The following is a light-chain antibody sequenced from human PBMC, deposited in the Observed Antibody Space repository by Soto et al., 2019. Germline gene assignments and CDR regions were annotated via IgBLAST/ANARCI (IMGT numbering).Light chain of an antibody. CDR1: QGISNW. J-gene: IGKJ3*01. V-gene: IGKV1-12*01. Sequence: DIQMTQSPSSVSASVGARVTITCRASQGISNWLAWYQQKPGKAPKLLIYATSSLQSGVPSRFTSSGSGTDFTLQIRSLQPEDVATCYYQQTTSFPLTFCPGTQVDIK. CDR2: ATS. CDR3: QQTTSFPLT.